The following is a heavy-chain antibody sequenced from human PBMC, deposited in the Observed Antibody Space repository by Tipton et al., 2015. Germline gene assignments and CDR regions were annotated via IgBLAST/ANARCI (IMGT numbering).Heavy chain of an antibody. J-gene: IGHJ4*02. CDR1: GGSFSGYT. CDR3: ARDVAEGYFDY. Sequence: TLSLTCAVYGGSFSGYTWHWIRQPPGKGLEWIGEVNHSGNTNYNPSLESRFIISEDTSKNQFSLTVFSVTAADTAVYYCARDVAEGYFDYWGQGTLVTVSS. V-gene: IGHV4-34*01. CDR2: VNHSGNT. D-gene: IGHD1-14*01.